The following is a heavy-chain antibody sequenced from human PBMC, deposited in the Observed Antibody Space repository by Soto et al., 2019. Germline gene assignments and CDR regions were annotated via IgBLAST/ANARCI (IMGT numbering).Heavy chain of an antibody. J-gene: IGHJ4*02. V-gene: IGHV1-18*01. D-gene: IGHD3-10*01. Sequence: QVQLVQSGAEVKKPGASVKVSCKASGYTFTSYGISWVRQAPGQGLQWMGWVSAYNGNTNYAQKLQGRVTMTTATTTSTAYMELRSLRSDDTAVYYCARDAILLWFGELSYYFDYWGQGTLVTVSS. CDR2: VSAYNGNT. CDR1: GYTFTSYG. CDR3: ARDAILLWFGELSYYFDY.